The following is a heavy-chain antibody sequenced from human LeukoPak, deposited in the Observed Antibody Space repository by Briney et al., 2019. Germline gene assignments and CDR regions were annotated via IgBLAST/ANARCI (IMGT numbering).Heavy chain of an antibody. CDR3: TKETPQMDV. D-gene: IGHD2-15*01. V-gene: IGHV3-48*03. Sequence: GGSLRLSCAASGFTFSSYEMNWVRPAPGQGLEWVAYISSTGNTVHYAGPVKGRFTISRDNAKNSLYLQMNRLRAEDTAVYYCTKETPQMDVWGKGTTVTVSS. CDR2: ISSTGNTV. J-gene: IGHJ6*04. CDR1: GFTFSSYE.